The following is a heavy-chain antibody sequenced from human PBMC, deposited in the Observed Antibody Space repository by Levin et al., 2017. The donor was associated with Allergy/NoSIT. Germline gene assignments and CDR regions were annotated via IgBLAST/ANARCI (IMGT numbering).Heavy chain of an antibody. CDR3: TRARVGYSGYDSFYEGIDY. Sequence: GGSLRLSCTASGFTFGDYAMSWFRQAPGKGLEWVGFIRSKAYGGTTEYAASVKGRFTISRDDSKSIAYLQMNSLKTEDTAVYYCTRARVGYSGYDSFYEGIDYWGQGTLVTVSS. CDR2: IRSKAYGGTT. V-gene: IGHV3-49*03. J-gene: IGHJ4*02. D-gene: IGHD5-12*01. CDR1: GFTFGDYA.